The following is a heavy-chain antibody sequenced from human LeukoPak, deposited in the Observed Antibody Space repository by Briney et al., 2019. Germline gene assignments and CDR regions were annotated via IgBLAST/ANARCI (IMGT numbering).Heavy chain of an antibody. V-gene: IGHV4-34*01. J-gene: IGHJ4*02. D-gene: IGHD3-10*01. CDR1: GGSFSGYY. CDR3: ARGRYMYYYGSGSYPRYYFDY. Sequence: SETLSLTCAVYGGSFSGYYWSWIRQPPGKGLEWIGEINHSGSTNYNPSLKSRVTISVDTSKNQFSLKLSSVTAADTAVYYCARGRYMYYYGSGSYPRYYFDYWGQGTLVTVSS. CDR2: INHSGST.